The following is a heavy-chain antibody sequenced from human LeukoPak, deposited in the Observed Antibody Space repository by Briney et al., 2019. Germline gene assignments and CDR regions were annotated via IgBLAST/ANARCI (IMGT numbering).Heavy chain of an antibody. CDR3: AKVPHPHTYCGGDCYFDY. Sequence: GGSLRLSCAASGFTFSSYAMSWVRQAPGKGLEWVSAISGSGGSTYYADSVKGRFTISRDNSKNTLYLQMNSLRAEDTAVYYCAKVPHPHTYCGGDCYFDYWSQGTLVTVSS. D-gene: IGHD2-21*02. J-gene: IGHJ4*02. CDR2: ISGSGGST. CDR1: GFTFSSYA. V-gene: IGHV3-23*01.